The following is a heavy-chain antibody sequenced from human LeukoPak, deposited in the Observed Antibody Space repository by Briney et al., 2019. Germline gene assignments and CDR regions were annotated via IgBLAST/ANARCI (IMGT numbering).Heavy chain of an antibody. CDR1: GYSFTSYW. V-gene: IGHV5-51*01. D-gene: IGHD3-22*01. Sequence: GESLKISCKGSGYSFTSYWIGWVRQMPGKGLEWMGIIYPGDSDTRYSPSFQGQVTISADKSISTAYLQWSSLKASDTAMYYCARHGPMYYYDSSAYSDYWGQGTLVTVSS. J-gene: IGHJ4*02. CDR3: ARHGPMYYYDSSAYSDY. CDR2: IYPGDSDT.